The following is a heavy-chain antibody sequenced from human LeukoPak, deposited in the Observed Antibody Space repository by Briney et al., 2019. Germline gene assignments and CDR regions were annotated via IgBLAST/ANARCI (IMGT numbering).Heavy chain of an antibody. Sequence: GESLQISCEGSGSIFTNYWIGGGRQLAGKGLEWMGIIYPGDSDTRDSPSFKGQVTISADKSISTAYLQWSSLKASDTAMFYCARRAVYGRTFDIWGQGTMVTVSS. CDR3: ARRAVYGRTFDI. D-gene: IGHD5/OR15-5a*01. CDR1: GSIFTNYW. V-gene: IGHV5-51*01. J-gene: IGHJ3*02. CDR2: IYPGDSDT.